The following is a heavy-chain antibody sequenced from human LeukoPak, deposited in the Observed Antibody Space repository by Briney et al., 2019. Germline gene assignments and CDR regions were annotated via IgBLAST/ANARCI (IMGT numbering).Heavy chain of an antibody. J-gene: IGHJ4*02. CDR2: MNPNSGNT. V-gene: IGHV1-8*01. D-gene: IGHD6-13*01. CDR1: GYSFTSYD. CDR3: ARGGSSWDNYFDY. Sequence: ASVTVSFKASGYSFTSYDINWVRQATGQGLEWMGWMNPNSGNTGYAQKFQGRVTMTRNTSISTAYMELSSLRSEDTAVYYCARGGSSWDNYFDYWGQGTLVTVSS.